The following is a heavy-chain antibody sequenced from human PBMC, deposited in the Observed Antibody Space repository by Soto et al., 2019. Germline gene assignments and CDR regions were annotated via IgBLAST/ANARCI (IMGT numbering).Heavy chain of an antibody. J-gene: IGHJ1*01. D-gene: IGHD6-19*01. CDR3: AKAPIAVAGIAAYFQH. Sequence: GGSLRLSCAASGFTFDDYAMHWVRQAPGKGLEWASGISWNSGSIGYADSVKGRFTISRDNAKNSLYLQMNSLRAEDTALYYCAKAPIAVAGIAAYFQHWGQGTLVTVSS. CDR2: ISWNSGSI. V-gene: IGHV3-9*01. CDR1: GFTFDDYA.